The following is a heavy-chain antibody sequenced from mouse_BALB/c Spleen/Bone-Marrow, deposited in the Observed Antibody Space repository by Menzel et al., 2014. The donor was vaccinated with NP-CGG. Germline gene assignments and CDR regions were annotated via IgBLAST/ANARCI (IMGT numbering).Heavy chain of an antibody. CDR3: ARPGYYGYFAY. J-gene: IGHJ2*01. D-gene: IGHD2-3*01. V-gene: IGHV4-1*02. CDR1: GFDLRRYW. Sequence: EVQLQQSGGGLVQPGGSLKLSCAASGFDLRRYWMSWVRQAPGKGLEWIGEINPDSSTINYTPSLKDKFIISRDNAKNTLYLQMSKVRSEDTALYYCARPGYYGYFAYWGQGTTLTVSS. CDR2: INPDSSTI.